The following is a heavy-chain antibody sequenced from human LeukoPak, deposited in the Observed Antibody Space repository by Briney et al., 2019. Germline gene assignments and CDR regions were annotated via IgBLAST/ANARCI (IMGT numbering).Heavy chain of an antibody. CDR2: GDYSGGT. D-gene: IGHD6-19*01. CDR1: SDFFSSVTDY. J-gene: IGHJ4*02. V-gene: IGHV4-39*07. CDR3: ARERGEEYSSGWYKTNFFDT. Sequence: SETMSLTCTVSSDFFSSVTDYWAWIRQPPGKGLEWIASGDYSGGTYYNPSLESRVAISADMSKNQISLKLSSVTAADTALYYCARERGEEYSSGWYKTNFFDTWGQGTRVTVSS.